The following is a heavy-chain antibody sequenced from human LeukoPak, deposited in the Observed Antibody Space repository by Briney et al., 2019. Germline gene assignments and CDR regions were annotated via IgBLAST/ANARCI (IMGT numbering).Heavy chain of an antibody. V-gene: IGHV3-48*02. D-gene: IGHD3-9*01. CDR3: ATDQRYAFDY. J-gene: IGHJ4*02. CDR2: IRTTAEGA. Sequence: QPGRCLRLSWATAGFSVTDYPMKWVRQAPGKGLGWGSTIRTTAEGAKCAYYADSVKARVTLSTDDGKNTLYLHMNSLRDDDTAVYYCATDQRYAFDYWGQGILVTVSS. CDR1: GFSVTDYP.